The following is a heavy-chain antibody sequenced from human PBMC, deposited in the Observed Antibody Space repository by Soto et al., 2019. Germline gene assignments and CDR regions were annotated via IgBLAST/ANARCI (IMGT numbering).Heavy chain of an antibody. CDR2: MYYTGNK. D-gene: IGHD6-6*01. J-gene: IGHJ5*02. CDR1: GGSNSSSTYY. Sequence: SETLSLTCTISGGSNSSSTYYWDWIRQPPGKGLEWIGAMYYTGNKNYNPSLESRVTMSVDTSKNQFSLKLSSVTPTDTAVYYCARRSSSSLGSLFDPWGRGILVTVSS. CDR3: ARRSSSSLGSLFDP. V-gene: IGHV4-39*01.